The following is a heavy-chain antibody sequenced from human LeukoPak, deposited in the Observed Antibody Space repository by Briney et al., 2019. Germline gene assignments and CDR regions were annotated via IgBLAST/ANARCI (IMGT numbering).Heavy chain of an antibody. CDR3: AKAGSNSYGSGSYYNVLPYNCLDP. J-gene: IGHJ5*02. CDR1: GFTLSTYA. Sequence: GGSLRLSCAASGFTLSTYAMSWVRQAPGKGLELVSAISGSGGSTYYADSVKGRSTISRDNSKNTLYLQMNSLRAEDTDVYYCAKAGSNSYGSGSYYNVLPYNCLDPWGQGTLVTVSS. V-gene: IGHV3-23*01. CDR2: ISGSGGST. D-gene: IGHD3-10*01.